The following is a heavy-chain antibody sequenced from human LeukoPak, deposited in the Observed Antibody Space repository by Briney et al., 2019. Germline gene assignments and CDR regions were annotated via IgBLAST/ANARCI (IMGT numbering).Heavy chain of an antibody. CDR3: AIHPTAYDYGDYAG. J-gene: IGHJ4*02. D-gene: IGHD4-17*01. CDR2: INSADNVE. CDR1: GFSLRSSE. Sequence: PGGSLRLSCAASGFSLRSSEMNWVRQAPGKGPEWVSHINSADNVEYYTDSVRGRFTMSRDNAKDLLYLQMNSLRAEDTAVYYCAIHPTAYDYGDYAGWGQGTLVTVSS. V-gene: IGHV3-48*03.